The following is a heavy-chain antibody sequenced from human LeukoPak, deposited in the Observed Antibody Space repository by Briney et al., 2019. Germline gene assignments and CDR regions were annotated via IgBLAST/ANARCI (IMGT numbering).Heavy chain of an antibody. J-gene: IGHJ3*02. D-gene: IGHD3-10*01. CDR3: ARAAGYGAGSYGFEI. Sequence: GGSLRLSCAASGFTVSSNYMSWVRQAPGKGLEWVSVIYSGGSTYYADSVKGRFTISRDIATNTLYLEMSSLRAEDTAIYYCARAAGYGAGSYGFEIWGQGTTVTVSS. V-gene: IGHV3-66*01. CDR1: GFTVSSNY. CDR2: IYSGGST.